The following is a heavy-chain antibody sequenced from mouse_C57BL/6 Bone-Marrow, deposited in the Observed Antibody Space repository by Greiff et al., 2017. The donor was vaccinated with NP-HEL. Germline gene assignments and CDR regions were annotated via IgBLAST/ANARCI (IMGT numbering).Heavy chain of an antibody. Sequence: QVQLQQPGAELVKPGASVKLSCKASGYTFTSYWMHWVKQRPGQGLEWIGMIHPNSGSTNYNEKCKSKATLTVDKSSSTAYMQLSSLTSEDSAVYYCARNRDSNYGGAWFAYWGQGTLVTVSA. V-gene: IGHV1-64*01. CDR2: IHPNSGST. CDR3: ARNRDSNYGGAWFAY. J-gene: IGHJ3*01. CDR1: GYTFTSYW. D-gene: IGHD2-5*01.